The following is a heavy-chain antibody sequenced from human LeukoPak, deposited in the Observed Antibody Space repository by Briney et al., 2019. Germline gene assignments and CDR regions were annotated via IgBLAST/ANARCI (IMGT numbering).Heavy chain of an antibody. D-gene: IGHD2-2*01. CDR3: ASSLVVPAAIRPYYFDY. J-gene: IGHJ4*02. CDR1: GYSFTSYW. CDR2: IYPGDSDT. Sequence: GESLKISCKGSGYSFTSYWIGWVRQMPGKGLEWMGIIYPGDSDTRYSLSFQGQVTISADKSISTAYLQWSSLKASDTAMYYCASSLVVPAAIRPYYFDYWGQGTLVTVSS. V-gene: IGHV5-51*01.